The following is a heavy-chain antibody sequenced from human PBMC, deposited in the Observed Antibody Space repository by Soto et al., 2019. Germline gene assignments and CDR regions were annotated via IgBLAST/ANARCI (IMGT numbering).Heavy chain of an antibody. D-gene: IGHD1-26*01. CDR1: GYTFTSYG. Sequence: QVQLVQSGAEVKKPGASVKVSCKASGYTFTSYGISWVRQAPGQGLEWMGWISAYNGNTNYAQKLQGRVTMTTDTFSSSAYMELRSLRSDDTVVHSCARVRWQLPRDAFDIWGQGTMVTVSS. CDR2: ISAYNGNT. V-gene: IGHV1-18*01. J-gene: IGHJ3*02. CDR3: ARVRWQLPRDAFDI.